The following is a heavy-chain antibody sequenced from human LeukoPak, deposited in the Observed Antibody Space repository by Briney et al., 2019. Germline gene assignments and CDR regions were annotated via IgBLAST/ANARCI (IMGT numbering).Heavy chain of an antibody. CDR3: AKKQAHFDWVGHDAFDI. CDR2: MSGSGGST. CDR1: GFTFRSYA. J-gene: IGHJ3*02. Sequence: PGGSLRLSCAASGFTFRSYAMSWVRQAPGKGLEWVSGMSGSGGSTYYADSVKGRFTISRDNSNNTLHLQMNSLRAEDTAVYFCAKKQAHFDWVGHDAFDIWGQGTMVTVSS. D-gene: IGHD3-9*01. V-gene: IGHV3-23*01.